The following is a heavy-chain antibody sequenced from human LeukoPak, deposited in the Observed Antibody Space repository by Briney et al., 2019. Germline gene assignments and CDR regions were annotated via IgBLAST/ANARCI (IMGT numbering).Heavy chain of an antibody. CDR1: GYTFTSYY. V-gene: IGHV1-46*01. CDR2: INPSGGST. CDR3: ARGRYYYDSSGSLGDY. Sequence: ASVKVSCKASGYTFTSYYMHWVRQAPGQGLEWMGIINPSGGSTSYAQKFQGRVTMTRDTSTSTVYMELSSLRSEDTAVYYCARGRYYYDSSGSLGDYWGQGTLVTVSS. J-gene: IGHJ4*02. D-gene: IGHD3-22*01.